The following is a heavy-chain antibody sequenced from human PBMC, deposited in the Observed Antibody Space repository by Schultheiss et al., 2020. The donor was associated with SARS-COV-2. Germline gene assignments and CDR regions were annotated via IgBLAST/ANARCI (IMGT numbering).Heavy chain of an antibody. CDR2: IYTSGST. Sequence: SETLSLTCTVSGGSISSYYWSWIRQPAGKGLEWIGRIYTSGSTNYNPSLKSRVTISRDNSKNTLYLQMNSLRAEDTAVYYCARPEFGSAAGDYGMDVWGQGTTVTVSS. CDR3: ARPEFGSAAGDYGMDV. CDR1: GGSISSYY. D-gene: IGHD6-13*01. J-gene: IGHJ6*02. V-gene: IGHV4-4*07.